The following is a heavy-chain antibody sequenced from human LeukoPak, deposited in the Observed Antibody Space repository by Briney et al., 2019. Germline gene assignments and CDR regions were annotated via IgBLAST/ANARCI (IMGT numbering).Heavy chain of an antibody. CDR1: GYTFTSYG. V-gene: IGHV1-18*01. CDR3: ARNDPDCTNGVCFGLTRP. J-gene: IGHJ5*02. D-gene: IGHD2-8*01. Sequence: ASVKVSCKASGYTFTSYGISWVRQAPGQGLEWMGWICAYNGNTNYAQKLQGRVTMTTDTSTSTAYMELRSLRSDDTAVYYCARNDPDCTNGVCFGLTRPWGQGTLVTVSS. CDR2: ICAYNGNT.